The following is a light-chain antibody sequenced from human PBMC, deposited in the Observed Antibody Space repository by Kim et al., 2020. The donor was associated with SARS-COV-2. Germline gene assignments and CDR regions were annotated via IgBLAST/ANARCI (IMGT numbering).Light chain of an antibody. CDR1: SSNIGGNT. V-gene: IGLV1-44*01. Sequence: QAVVTQPPSASGTPGQRVTISCSGSSSNIGGNTVNWYQQLPGTAPKLLIYSNNQRPSGVPDRFSGSKSGTSASLAISGLQSEDEADYYCAAWDDSLNGDVFGGGTQLTVL. CDR2: SNN. J-gene: IGLJ7*01. CDR3: AAWDDSLNGDV.